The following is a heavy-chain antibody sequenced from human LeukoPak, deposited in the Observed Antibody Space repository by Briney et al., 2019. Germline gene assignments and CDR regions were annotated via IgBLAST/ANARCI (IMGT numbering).Heavy chain of an antibody. CDR1: GLSFSNAW. CDR3: TTAYDFWSAYPFDY. CDR2: IKSKTDGGTT. D-gene: IGHD3-3*01. V-gene: IGHV3-15*01. Sequence: GGSLRLSCAASGLSFSNAWMNWVRQAPGKGLEWAGRIKSKTDGGTTDYAAPVKGRFTISRDDSIDTLYLQMNNLKTEDTAVYYCTTAYDFWSAYPFDYWGQGTLVTVSS. J-gene: IGHJ4*02.